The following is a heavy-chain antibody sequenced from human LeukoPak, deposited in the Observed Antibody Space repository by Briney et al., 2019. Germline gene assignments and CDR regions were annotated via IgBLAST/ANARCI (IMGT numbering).Heavy chain of an antibody. CDR1: GFTFSSYE. CDR3: ARGGGSGSYIFRITFDY. D-gene: IGHD3-10*01. V-gene: IGHV3-48*03. Sequence: PGGSLRLSCAASGFTFSSYEMNWVRQAPGKGLEWVSYISSSGSTIYYADSVKGRFTISRDNAKNSLYLQMNSLRAEDTAVYYCARGGGSGSYIFRITFDYWGQGTLVTVSS. CDR2: ISSSGSTI. J-gene: IGHJ4*02.